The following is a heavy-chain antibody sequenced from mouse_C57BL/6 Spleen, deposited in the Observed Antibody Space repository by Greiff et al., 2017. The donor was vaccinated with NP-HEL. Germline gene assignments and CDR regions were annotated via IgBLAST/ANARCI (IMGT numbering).Heavy chain of an antibody. CDR2: INPNNGGT. Sequence: VHVKQSGPELVKPGASVKIPCKASGYTFTDYNMDWVKQSHGKSLEWIGVINPNNGGTIYNQKFKGKATLTVDKSSSTAYMELRSLTSEDTAVYYCARHGYLYWYFDVWGTGTTVTVSS. D-gene: IGHD2-2*01. CDR1: GYTFTDYN. CDR3: ARHGYLYWYFDV. J-gene: IGHJ1*03. V-gene: IGHV1-18*01.